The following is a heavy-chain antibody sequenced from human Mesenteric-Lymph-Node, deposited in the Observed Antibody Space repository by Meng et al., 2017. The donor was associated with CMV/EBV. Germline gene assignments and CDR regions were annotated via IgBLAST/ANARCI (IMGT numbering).Heavy chain of an antibody. CDR3: ARHNWDYVGNWFDP. J-gene: IGHJ5*02. CDR2: MYHTGSA. V-gene: IGHV4-4*02. CDR1: GVSIHNDTW. Sequence: VSGVSIHNDTWWSWVRQPPGKGLEWIAEMYHTGSANYNPSLKSRVTISLDKSKNHFSLRLTSVTAADTAIYYCARHNWDYVGNWFDPWGPGTLVTVSS. D-gene: IGHD1-7*01.